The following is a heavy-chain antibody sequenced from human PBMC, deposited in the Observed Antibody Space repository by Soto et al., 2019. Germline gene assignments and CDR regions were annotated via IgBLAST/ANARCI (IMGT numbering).Heavy chain of an antibody. J-gene: IGHJ4*02. V-gene: IGHV3-43*01. CDR3: AKGVAGHTVVVTAIDY. CDR1: GFTFDDYT. D-gene: IGHD2-21*02. CDR2: ISWDGGST. Sequence: LRLSCAASGFTFDDYTMHWVRQAPGKGLEWVSLISWDGGSTYYADSVKGRFTISRDNSKNSLYLQMNSLRTEDTALYYCAKGVAGHTVVVTAIDYWGQGTLVTVSS.